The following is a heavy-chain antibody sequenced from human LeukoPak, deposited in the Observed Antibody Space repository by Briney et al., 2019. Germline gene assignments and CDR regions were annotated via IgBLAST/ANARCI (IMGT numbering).Heavy chain of an antibody. CDR2: IDYDGGSG. V-gene: IGHV3-23*01. CDR1: GFTLSSYK. CDR3: TRNSGWYGLS. J-gene: IGHJ1*01. D-gene: IGHD6-19*01. Sequence: PGGSLRLSCTVSGFTLSSYKMSWIRQAPGKGLEWVSSIDYDGGSGHYADSVKGRFTISRDNSNNTLFLHLNSLRGEDTAVYYCTRNSGWYGLSWSQGTLVTVSS.